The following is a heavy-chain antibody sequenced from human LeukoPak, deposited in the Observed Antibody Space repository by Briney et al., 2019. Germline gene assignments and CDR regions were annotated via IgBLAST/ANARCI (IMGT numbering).Heavy chain of an antibody. CDR3: ARAYGDYHDY. V-gene: IGHV4-59*01. Sequence: SETLSLTCTVSGGSISSYYWSWIRQPPGKGLEWIGYIYYSGSTSYNPSLKSRVTISVDTSKNQFSLKLSSVTAADTAVYYCARAYGDYHDYWGQGTLVTVSS. J-gene: IGHJ4*02. CDR1: GGSISSYY. CDR2: IYYSGST. D-gene: IGHD4-17*01.